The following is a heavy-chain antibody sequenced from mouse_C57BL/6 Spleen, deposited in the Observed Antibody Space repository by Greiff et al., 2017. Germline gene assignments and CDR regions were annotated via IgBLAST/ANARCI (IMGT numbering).Heavy chain of an antibody. CDR3: AREGYGYHFDV. CDR1: GYTFTSYW. J-gene: IGHJ1*03. Sequence: QVQLQQPGAELVRPGSSVKLSCKASGYTFTSYWMHWVKQRPIQGLEWIGNIDPSDSETHYNQKFKDKATLTVDKSSSTAYMQLSSLTSEDSAVYYCAREGYGYHFDVWGTGTTVTVSS. V-gene: IGHV1-52*01. D-gene: IGHD2-2*01. CDR2: IDPSDSET.